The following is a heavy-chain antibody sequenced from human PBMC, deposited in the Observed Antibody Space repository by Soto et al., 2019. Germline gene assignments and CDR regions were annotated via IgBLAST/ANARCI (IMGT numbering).Heavy chain of an antibody. CDR2: IYYSGST. V-gene: IGHV4-30-4*01. CDR3: ARAPWGQWFRYYYGMDV. D-gene: IGHD3-10*01. J-gene: IGHJ6*02. CDR1: GGSISSGDYY. Sequence: QVQLQESGPGLVKPSQTLSLTCTVSGGSISSGDYYWSWIRQPPGKGLEWIGYIYYSGSTYYNPSLKSRVTISVDTSKNQFSLKLSSVTAADTAVYYCARAPWGQWFRYYYGMDVWGQGTTVTVSS.